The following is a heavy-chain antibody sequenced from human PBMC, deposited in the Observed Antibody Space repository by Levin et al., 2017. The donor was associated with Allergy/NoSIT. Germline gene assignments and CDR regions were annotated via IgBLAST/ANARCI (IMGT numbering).Heavy chain of an antibody. J-gene: IGHJ4*02. Sequence: PGGSLRLSCAASGFTFSSYGMHWVRQAPGKGLEWVAVIWYDGSNKYYADSVKGRFTISRDNSKNTLYLQMNSLRAEDTAVYYCAREAPSSIAARALDYWGQGTLVTVSS. CDR2: IWYDGSNK. CDR3: AREAPSSIAARALDY. V-gene: IGHV3-33*01. CDR1: GFTFSSYG. D-gene: IGHD6-6*01.